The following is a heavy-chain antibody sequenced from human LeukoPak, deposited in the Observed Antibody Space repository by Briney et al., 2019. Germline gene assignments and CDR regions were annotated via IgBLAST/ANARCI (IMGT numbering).Heavy chain of an antibody. Sequence: PSETLSLTCAVSGYSISSGYYWAWIRQPPGKGLEWIGSIYHSGSTYYNPSLKSRVTISVDTSKNQFSLKLSSVTAADTAVYYCARLLYSSSWYGFEYYFDYWGQGTLVTVSS. CDR1: GYSISSGYY. J-gene: IGHJ4*02. V-gene: IGHV4-38-2*01. CDR2: IYHSGST. D-gene: IGHD6-13*01. CDR3: ARLLYSSSWYGFEYYFDY.